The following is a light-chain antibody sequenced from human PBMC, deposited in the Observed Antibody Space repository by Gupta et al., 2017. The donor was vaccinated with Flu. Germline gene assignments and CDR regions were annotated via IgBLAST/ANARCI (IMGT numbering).Light chain of an antibody. V-gene: IGKV3-15*01. Sequence: SVGINLAWYQQKPGQAPRLLISGASTRATGISARFSGSGSGTEFTLTISSLQSEDFAVYYCQQYNRWPPWTFGQGTKVEIK. CDR2: GAS. J-gene: IGKJ1*01. CDR3: QQYNRWPPWT. CDR1: SVGIN.